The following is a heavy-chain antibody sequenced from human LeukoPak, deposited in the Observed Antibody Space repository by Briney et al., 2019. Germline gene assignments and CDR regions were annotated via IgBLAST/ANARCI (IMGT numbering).Heavy chain of an antibody. CDR2: ISGSGGST. J-gene: IGHJ4*02. D-gene: IGHD3-10*01. Sequence: GGSLRLSCVGSGFTFSSYGMSWVLQAPGNGLEWVSAISGSGGSTYYADSVKGRFTISRDNSKNTLYLQMNSLRAEDTAVYYCATQSRGIGLGELSFDYWGQGTLVTVSS. CDR3: ATQSRGIGLGELSFDY. V-gene: IGHV3-23*01. CDR1: GFTFSSYG.